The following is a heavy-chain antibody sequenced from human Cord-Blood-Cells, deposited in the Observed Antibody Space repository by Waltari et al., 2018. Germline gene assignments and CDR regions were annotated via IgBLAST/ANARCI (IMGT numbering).Heavy chain of an antibody. J-gene: IGHJ6*02. CDR2: INNSGST. CDR3: ARGASSGYYYYYYYGMDV. Sequence: QVQLQQWGAGLLKPSETLSLTCAAHAGSFSGYYWSWNRQPPGKGLGGIGEINNSGSTNHNPTLKSRVTISVDTSKNQFSLKLSSVTAADTAVDYGARGASSGYYYYYYYGMDVWGQGTTVTVSS. D-gene: IGHD3-22*01. V-gene: IGHV4-34*01. CDR1: AGSFSGYY.